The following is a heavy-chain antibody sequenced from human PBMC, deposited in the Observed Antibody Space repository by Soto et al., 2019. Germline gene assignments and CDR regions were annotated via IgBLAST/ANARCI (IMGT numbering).Heavy chain of an antibody. D-gene: IGHD4-17*01. CDR1: GFSFSRYT. CDR2: IHPGDSDT. Sequence: PGGSLRLSCVGSGFSFSRYTVGWVRQVPGKGLEWMGVIHPGDSDTIYSPSFQGQVNISADKSISTAYLQWSSLKASDTAMYYCTLSYGDSYYYYYGMDVWGQGTTVTVSS. J-gene: IGHJ6*02. CDR3: TLSYGDSYYYYYGMDV. V-gene: IGHV5-51*01.